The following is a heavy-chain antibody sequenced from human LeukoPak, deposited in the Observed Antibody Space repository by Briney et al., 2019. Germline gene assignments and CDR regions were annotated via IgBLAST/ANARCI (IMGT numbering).Heavy chain of an antibody. D-gene: IGHD4-17*01. CDR3: ARAVMTTVTTLSDYYYYYMDV. Sequence: SSGTLSLTCTVSGYSISSGYYWGWIRQPPGKGLEWIGSIYHSGSTYYNPSLKSRVTISVDTSKNQFSLKLSSVTAADTAVYYCARAVMTTVTTLSDYYYYYMDVWGKGTTVTVSS. V-gene: IGHV4-38-2*02. CDR2: IYHSGST. CDR1: GYSISSGYY. J-gene: IGHJ6*03.